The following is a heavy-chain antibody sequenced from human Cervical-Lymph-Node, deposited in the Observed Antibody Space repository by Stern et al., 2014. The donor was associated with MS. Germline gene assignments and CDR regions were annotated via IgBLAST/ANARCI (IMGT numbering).Heavy chain of an antibody. J-gene: IGHJ4*02. CDR3: ARDDDYTRRAIDY. CDR1: GYTFTYYA. Sequence: QVQLVESGAEVKKPGASVNVSCKTAGYTFTYYAISWIRQAPGQGLEWVGWISPYNGNTTFVQKLQGRVAMTTDTSASTAYMELRSLRSDDTAVYYCARDDDYTRRAIDYWGQGTLVTVSS. V-gene: IGHV1-18*01. CDR2: ISPYNGNT. D-gene: IGHD4-11*01.